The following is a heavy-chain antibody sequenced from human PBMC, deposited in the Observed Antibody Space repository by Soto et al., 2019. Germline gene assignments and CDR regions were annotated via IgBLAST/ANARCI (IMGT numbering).Heavy chain of an antibody. Sequence: AAVKVSCKASGYTFSSYDINWVRQATGQGREWMGWMNPNSGNTGYAQKFQGRVTMTRNTSISTAYMELSSLRSEETAVYYRARGSGAPNYDYIWGSNRYYMDVWGRGTTVTVSS. CDR1: GYTFSSYD. CDR2: MNPNSGNT. CDR3: ARGSGAPNYDYIWGSNRYYMDV. V-gene: IGHV1-8*01. J-gene: IGHJ6*03. D-gene: IGHD3-16*01.